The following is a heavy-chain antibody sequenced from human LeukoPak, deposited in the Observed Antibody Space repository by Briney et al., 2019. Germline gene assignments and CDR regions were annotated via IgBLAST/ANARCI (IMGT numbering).Heavy chain of an antibody. J-gene: IGHJ4*02. D-gene: IGHD6-6*01. Sequence: GASRQISCKGAGSIFNNYWIGWVRPLPGKSLEGMGTIYQSDSDTTDSPSFHRQVIITANYYNSTSYLQWISMPASDATMYCCATQTSSSSRVDYWGQGTLVTVSS. CDR1: GSIFNNYW. CDR2: IYQSDSDT. CDR3: ATQTSSSSRVDY. V-gene: IGHV5-51*01.